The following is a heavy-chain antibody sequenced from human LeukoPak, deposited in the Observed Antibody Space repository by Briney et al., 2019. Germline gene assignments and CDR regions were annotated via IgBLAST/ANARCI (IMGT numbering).Heavy chain of an antibody. D-gene: IGHD3-3*01. J-gene: IGHJ6*02. CDR2: ISAYNGNT. Sequence: GASVKVSCKASGYTFTSYGISWVRQAPGQGLEWMGWISAYNGNTNYAQKLQGRVTMTTDTSTSTAYMELRSLRSDDTAVYYCARDPRYDYDFWSGTMYYYYGMDVWGQGTTVTVSS. CDR3: ARDPRYDYDFWSGTMYYYYGMDV. CDR1: GYTFTSYG. V-gene: IGHV1-18*01.